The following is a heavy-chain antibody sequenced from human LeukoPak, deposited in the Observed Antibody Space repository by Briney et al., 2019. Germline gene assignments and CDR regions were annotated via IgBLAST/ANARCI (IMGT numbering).Heavy chain of an antibody. V-gene: IGHV3-23*01. J-gene: IGHJ5*02. CDR3: ARGGGLLWLGEFPNCFDT. CDR1: GSAFSSYA. Sequence: GGSLRLSCAASGSAFSSYAMSWVRQAPGKGLEYVSTISAGGGSTFYADSMKGRSTISRDNSRSTVYLQMNSLRVEDTAVYYCARGGGLLWLGEFPNCFDTWGQGTLVTVSS. CDR2: ISAGGGST. D-gene: IGHD3-10*01.